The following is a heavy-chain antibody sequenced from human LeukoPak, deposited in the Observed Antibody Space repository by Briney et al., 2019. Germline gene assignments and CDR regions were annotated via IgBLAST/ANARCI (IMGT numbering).Heavy chain of an antibody. CDR1: GFTFSSYE. CDR3: AELGITMIGGV. V-gene: IGHV3-7*01. J-gene: IGHJ6*04. D-gene: IGHD3-10*02. Sequence: GGSLRLSCAASGFTFSSYEMNWVRQAPGKGLEWVAIIKEDGSEKYYMNSVKGRFTISRDNAKNSLYLQMNSLRAEDTAVYYCAELGITMIGGVWGKGTTVTISS. CDR2: IKEDGSEK.